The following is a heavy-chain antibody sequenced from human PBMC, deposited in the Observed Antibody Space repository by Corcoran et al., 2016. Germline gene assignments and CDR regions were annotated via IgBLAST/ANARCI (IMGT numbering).Heavy chain of an antibody. D-gene: IGHD3-3*01. V-gene: IGHV1-2*02. J-gene: IGHJ4*02. CDR1: GYTFTGYY. Sequence: QVQLVQSGAEVKKPGASVKVSCKASGYTFTGYYMHWVRQAPGQGLEWMGWINPNSGGTNYAQKFQGRITMTRDTSISKAYMEVSRLTADDTAVYYYARTAYNLWSGYSFGYWGQGARVTVSS. CDR3: ARTAYNLWSGYSFGY. CDR2: INPNSGGT.